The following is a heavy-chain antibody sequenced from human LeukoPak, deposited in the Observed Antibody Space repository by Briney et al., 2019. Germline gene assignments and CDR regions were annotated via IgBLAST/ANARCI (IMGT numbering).Heavy chain of an antibody. CDR3: ARGWHSSRLDY. D-gene: IGHD6-13*01. Sequence: SETLSLTCTVSGGSISSGSYYWSRIRQPAGKGLEWIGRIYTSGSTNYNPSLKSRVTISVDTSKNQFSLKLSSVTAADTAVYYCARGWHSSRLDYWGQGTLVTVSS. J-gene: IGHJ4*02. CDR2: IYTSGST. V-gene: IGHV4-61*02. CDR1: GGSISSGSYY.